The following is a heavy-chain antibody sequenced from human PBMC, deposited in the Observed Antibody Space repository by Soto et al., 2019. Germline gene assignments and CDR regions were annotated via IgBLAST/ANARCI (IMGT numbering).Heavy chain of an antibody. D-gene: IGHD2-21*02. V-gene: IGHV3-9*01. Sequence: GGSLRLSCAVSGFNFPDRAMHWVRQVPGRGLEWVSGIYWSSDRIDYADAVRGRFTISRDNSKNTVFLQMNSLGPEDTAVYYCAKSRVVVTAALFDYWGRGTLVTVSS. CDR1: GFNFPDRA. J-gene: IGHJ4*02. CDR2: IYWSSDRI. CDR3: AKSRVVVTAALFDY.